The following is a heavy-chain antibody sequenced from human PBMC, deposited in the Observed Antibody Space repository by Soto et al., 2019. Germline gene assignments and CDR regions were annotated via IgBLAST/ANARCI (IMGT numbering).Heavy chain of an antibody. V-gene: IGHV3-23*01. CDR3: AKSQLKTTVTDLDY. D-gene: IGHD4-17*01. J-gene: IGHJ4*02. Sequence: EVQLLESGGGLVQPGGSLRLSCAASGFTFSSYAMSWVRQAPGKGLEWGSVISGGGGSPHYADSVKGRFTISRDNSKNTLFLQMNSLRVHDTAIYYCAKSQLKTTVTDLDYWGQGTLVTVSS. CDR1: GFTFSSYA. CDR2: ISGGGGSP.